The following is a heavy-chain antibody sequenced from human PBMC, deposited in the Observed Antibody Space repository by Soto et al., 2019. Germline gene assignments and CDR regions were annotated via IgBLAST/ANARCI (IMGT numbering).Heavy chain of an antibody. J-gene: IGHJ6*02. CDR3: ARHLESRYCSGGSCCPYYYGMDV. D-gene: IGHD2-15*01. CDR1: GYSFTSYW. CDR2: IYPGDSDT. V-gene: IGHV5-51*01. Sequence: GESVKISCKGSGYSFTSYWIGWVRQMPGKGLEWMGIIYPGDSDTRYSPSFQGQVTISADKSISTAYLQWSSLKASDTAMYYCARHLESRYCSGGSCCPYYYGMDVWGHGTPVTASS.